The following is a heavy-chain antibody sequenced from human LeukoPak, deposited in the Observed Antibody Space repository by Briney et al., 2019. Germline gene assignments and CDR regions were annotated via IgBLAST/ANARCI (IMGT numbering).Heavy chain of an antibody. Sequence: GGSLRLSCAASGFTFSSYEMNWVRQAPGKGLEWVSYISSSGSTIYYADSVKGRFTISRDNAKNSLYLQMNSLRAEDTAVYYCARDRLKPRIPFDIWGQGTMVTVRS. J-gene: IGHJ3*02. CDR2: ISSSGSTI. CDR1: GFTFSSYE. CDR3: ARDRLKPRIPFDI. D-gene: IGHD3-22*01. V-gene: IGHV3-48*03.